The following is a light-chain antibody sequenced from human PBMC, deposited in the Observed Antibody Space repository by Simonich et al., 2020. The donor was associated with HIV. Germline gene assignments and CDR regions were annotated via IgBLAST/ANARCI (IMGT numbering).Light chain of an antibody. CDR1: QSISSW. CDR2: KAS. J-gene: IGKJ4*01. Sequence: DIQMTQSPSTLSASVGDRVTITCRASQSISSWLAWYQQKPGKAPKLLIYKASSLESGVPSRFSGSGSGTEFTLTISSLQPDDFATYYCQQYNSLWVTFGGGTKVEIK. V-gene: IGKV1-5*03. CDR3: QQYNSLWVT.